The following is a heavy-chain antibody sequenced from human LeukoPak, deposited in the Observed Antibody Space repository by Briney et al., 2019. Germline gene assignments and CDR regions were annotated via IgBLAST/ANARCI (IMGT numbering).Heavy chain of an antibody. CDR2: ISSSGTVI. J-gene: IGHJ6*02. CDR3: ARGRYYYGSWYMDV. CDR1: GFSLSRYA. Sequence: PGASLRLSCAVSGFSLSRYAMSWVRKAPGKGLEWVSYISSSGTVIYYADSVKGRFTISRDNAKNSLYLQMNSLRAEDTAVYYCARGRYYYGSWYMDVWGQGTTVTVSS. V-gene: IGHV3-48*04. D-gene: IGHD3-10*01.